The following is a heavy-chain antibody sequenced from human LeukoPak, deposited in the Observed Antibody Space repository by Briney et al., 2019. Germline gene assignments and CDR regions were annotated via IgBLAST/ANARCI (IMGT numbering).Heavy chain of an antibody. CDR1: GFTFSSYA. V-gene: IGHV3-30-3*01. Sequence: PGGSLRLSCAASGFTFSSYAMHWVRQAPGKGLEWVAVISYDGSNKYYADSVKGRFTISRDNSKNTLYLQMNSLRAEDTAVYYCARAPRGPYYYYGMGVWGQGTTVTVSS. J-gene: IGHJ6*02. CDR3: ARAPRGPYYYYGMGV. CDR2: ISYDGSNK. D-gene: IGHD3-10*01.